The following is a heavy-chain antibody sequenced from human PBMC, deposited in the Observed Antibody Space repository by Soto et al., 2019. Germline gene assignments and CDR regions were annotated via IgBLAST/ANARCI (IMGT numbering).Heavy chain of an antibody. CDR1: GFTFSSYA. J-gene: IGHJ4*02. V-gene: IGHV3-23*01. CDR2: ISDNGDRT. D-gene: IGHD3-10*01. CDR3: AKLNGNGSSPFDS. Sequence: GGSLRLSCAASGFTFSSYAMSWVRQAPGKGLEWISGISDNGDRTYHADSVKGRFSLSRDNSKNTLYLQMSSLRGEDTAVYYCAKLNGNGSSPFDSWGQGTLVTVSS.